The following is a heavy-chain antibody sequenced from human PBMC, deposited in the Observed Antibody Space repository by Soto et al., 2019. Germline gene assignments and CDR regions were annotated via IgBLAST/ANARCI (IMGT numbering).Heavy chain of an antibody. CDR3: AGPHDRAGLGT. CDR1: ENTFSTYL. Sequence: ASVKVSCKASENTFSTYLVHWVRQVHGQGLEWMGWHNGYNGQTEYSQRFQGRVTITRDTSAKTAYLELRSLTSEDTAVYYCAGPHDRAGLGTWGQGTLVTVSS. J-gene: IGHJ5*02. V-gene: IGHV1-3*01. CDR2: HNGYNGQT. D-gene: IGHD1-1*01.